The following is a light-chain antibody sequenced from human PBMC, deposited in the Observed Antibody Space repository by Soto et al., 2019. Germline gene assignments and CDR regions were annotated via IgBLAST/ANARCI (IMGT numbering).Light chain of an antibody. J-gene: IGLJ1*01. CDR2: EVS. CDR1: SSDVGGYNY. V-gene: IGLV2-14*01. CDR3: SSYTSSSTLCV. Sequence: QSALTQPASVSGSPGQSITISCTGTSSDVGGYNYVSWYQQHPGKAPKLMLYEVSNRPSGISNRFSGSKSGNTASLTISGLXAEDEADYYCSSYTSSSTLCVFGTGTKVTV.